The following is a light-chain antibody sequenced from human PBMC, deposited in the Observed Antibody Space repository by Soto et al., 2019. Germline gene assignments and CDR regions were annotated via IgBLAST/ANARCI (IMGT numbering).Light chain of an antibody. CDR2: TNN. Sequence: SVLPQPPSVSATPGQQVTNSCSGSSSNIGGNTVNWYQQLPGTAPKLLIHTNNQRPSGVPDRFSGSESGTSASLAISGLQSEDEADYYCASWDHSLNGLYVFGTGTKVTVL. CDR1: SSNIGGNT. J-gene: IGLJ1*01. V-gene: IGLV1-44*01. CDR3: ASWDHSLNGLYV.